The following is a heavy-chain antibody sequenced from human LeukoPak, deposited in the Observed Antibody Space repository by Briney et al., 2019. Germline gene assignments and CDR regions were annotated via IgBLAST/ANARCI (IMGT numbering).Heavy chain of an antibody. CDR2: ISSSSGTI. Sequence: PGGSLRLSCAASGFTFGGYSMSWVRHAPGKGPEWLSYISSSSGTIYYADSVKGRFTISRDNAKNSLYLQMNGLRAEDTAVYYCARDSTVKGGYYYYGMDVWGQGTTVTVSS. D-gene: IGHD4-17*01. V-gene: IGHV3-48*04. CDR3: ARDSTVKGGYYYYGMDV. CDR1: GFTFGGYS. J-gene: IGHJ6*02.